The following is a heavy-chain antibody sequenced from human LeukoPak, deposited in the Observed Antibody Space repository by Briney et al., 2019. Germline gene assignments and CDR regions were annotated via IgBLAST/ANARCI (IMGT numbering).Heavy chain of an antibody. CDR1: GFTFDDYA. J-gene: IGHJ4*02. Sequence: SLRLSCAASGFTFDDYAMHWVRQAPGKGLGWVSGISWNSGSIGYADSVKGRFTISRDNAKNYLYLQMNSLRAEDTALYYCAKSPATVGATGYFDYWGQGTLVTVSS. CDR2: ISWNSGSI. CDR3: AKSPATVGATGYFDY. D-gene: IGHD1-26*01. V-gene: IGHV3-9*01.